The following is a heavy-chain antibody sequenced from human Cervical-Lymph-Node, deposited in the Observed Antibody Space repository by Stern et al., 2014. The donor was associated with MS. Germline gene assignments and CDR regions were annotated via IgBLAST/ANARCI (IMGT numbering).Heavy chain of an antibody. V-gene: IGHV3-74*01. CDR3: ARDFGGNDDY. Sequence: VQLLESGGGLVHPGGSLRLSCAVSGSRTYWMHSVRPAPGKGLGCVSRINMDLRNRNYAVSVKGQFTIARDQHKNTVSLQMSSLRDEDTAVYYCARDFGGNDDYWGQGTLVTVSS. CDR1: GSRTYW. D-gene: IGHD4-23*01. CDR2: INMDLRNR. J-gene: IGHJ4*02.